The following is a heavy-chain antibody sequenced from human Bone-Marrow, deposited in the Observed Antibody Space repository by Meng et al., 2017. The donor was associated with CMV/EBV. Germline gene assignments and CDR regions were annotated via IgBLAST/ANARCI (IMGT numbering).Heavy chain of an antibody. D-gene: IGHD3-3*01. Sequence: GESLKISCAASGFTFDDYGMSWVRQAPGKGLEWVSGINWNGGSTGYADSVKGRFTISRDNAKNSLYLQMNSLRAEDTALYYCARGDYDFWSGNAFDIWGQGIMVTVSS. CDR3: ARGDYDFWSGNAFDI. CDR2: INWNGGST. CDR1: GFTFDDYG. V-gene: IGHV3-20*04. J-gene: IGHJ3*02.